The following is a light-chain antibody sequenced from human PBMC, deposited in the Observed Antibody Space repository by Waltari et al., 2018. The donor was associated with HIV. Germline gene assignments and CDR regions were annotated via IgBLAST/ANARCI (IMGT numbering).Light chain of an antibody. CDR3: LQYGSSPQT. CDR2: GAS. J-gene: IGKJ1*01. V-gene: IGKV3-20*01. Sequence: EIVLMQSPGTLSLSPGERATLSCRASQTVSSRYLAWYQQKPGQTPRLVIYGASSRATGIPDRISGGGSGTDFTLTISRLEPEDAAVFFCLQYGSSPQTFGQGTRVEIK. CDR1: QTVSSRY.